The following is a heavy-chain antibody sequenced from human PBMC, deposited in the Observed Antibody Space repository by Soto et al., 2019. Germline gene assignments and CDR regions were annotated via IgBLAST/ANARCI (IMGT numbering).Heavy chain of an antibody. J-gene: IGHJ4*02. D-gene: IGHD6-19*01. CDR3: ARGVAGSGFDL. CDR2: TYYRSNWRH. V-gene: IGHV6-1*01. CDR1: GDSVSSNTAA. Sequence: PSQTLSRTFAISGDSVSSNTAAWNWIRSSPSRGLEWLGRTYYRSNWRHDYAVSVKSRITVNPDTSKNHFSLQLNSVTPDDTAVYYCARGVAGSGFDLWGQGTLVTVSS.